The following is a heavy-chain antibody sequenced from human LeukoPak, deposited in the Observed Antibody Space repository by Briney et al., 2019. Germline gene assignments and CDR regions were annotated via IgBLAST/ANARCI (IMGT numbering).Heavy chain of an antibody. D-gene: IGHD1-26*01. CDR1: GFTFSSYS. Sequence: GGSLRLSCAASGFTFSSYSMNWVRQAPGKGLEWVSSISSSSSYIYYADSVKGRFTISRDNAKNSLYLQMNSLRAEDTAVYYCTTDLSRVRSWELLTWYYWGQGTLVTVSS. J-gene: IGHJ4*02. CDR2: ISSSSSYI. V-gene: IGHV3-21*01. CDR3: TTDLSRVRSWELLTWYY.